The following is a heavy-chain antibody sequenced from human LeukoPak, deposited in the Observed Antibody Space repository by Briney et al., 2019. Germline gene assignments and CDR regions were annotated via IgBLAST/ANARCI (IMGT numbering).Heavy chain of an antibody. CDR2: MNPNSGDT. J-gene: IGHJ4*02. D-gene: IGHD6-13*01. V-gene: IGHV1-8*03. Sequence: GASVKVSCKASGYTFTSYGISWVRQATGQGLEWMGWMNPNSGDTGYAQKFQGRVTITRNTSISTAYMELSSLRSEDTAVYYCARGLIAAAGVWGQGTLVTVSS. CDR1: GYTFTSYG. CDR3: ARGLIAAAGV.